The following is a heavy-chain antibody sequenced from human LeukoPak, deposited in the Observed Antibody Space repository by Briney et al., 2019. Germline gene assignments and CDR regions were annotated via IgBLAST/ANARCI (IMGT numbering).Heavy chain of an antibody. Sequence: PGGSLRLSCAASGFTFSSYAMHWVRQAPGKGLEWVAVISYDGSNKYYADSVKDRFTISRDNSKNTLYLQMNSLRAEDTAVYYCAKSKDYSNYESMDVWGKGTTVTVSS. J-gene: IGHJ6*03. CDR3: AKSKDYSNYESMDV. V-gene: IGHV3-30-3*02. CDR1: GFTFSSYA. CDR2: ISYDGSNK. D-gene: IGHD4-11*01.